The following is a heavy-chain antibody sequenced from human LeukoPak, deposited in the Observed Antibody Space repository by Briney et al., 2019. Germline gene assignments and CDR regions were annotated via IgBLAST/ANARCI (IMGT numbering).Heavy chain of an antibody. J-gene: IGHJ4*02. V-gene: IGHV4-34*01. CDR3: ARGLVGATYDY. Sequence: TSSETLSPTCAVYGGSFSGYYWSWIRQPPGKGLEWIGSIYHSGSTYYNPSLKSRVTISVDTSKNQFSLRLSSVTAADTAVYYCARGLVGATYDYWGQGTLVTVSS. CDR2: IYHSGST. D-gene: IGHD1-26*01. CDR1: GGSFSGYY.